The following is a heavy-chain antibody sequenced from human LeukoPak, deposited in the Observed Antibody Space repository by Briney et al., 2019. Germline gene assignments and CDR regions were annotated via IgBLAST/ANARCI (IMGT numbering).Heavy chain of an antibody. V-gene: IGHV3-33*08. CDR3: ARFDYYDSSGYYHEYGYFDY. CDR2: IWYDGSNK. CDR1: GFTFSSYG. Sequence: PGRSLRLSCAASGFTFSSYGMHWVRQAPGKGLEWVAVIWYDGSNKYYADSVKGRFTISRDNSKNTLYLQMNSLRAEDTAVYYCARFDYYDSSGYYHEYGYFDYWGQGTLVTVSS. D-gene: IGHD3-22*01. J-gene: IGHJ4*02.